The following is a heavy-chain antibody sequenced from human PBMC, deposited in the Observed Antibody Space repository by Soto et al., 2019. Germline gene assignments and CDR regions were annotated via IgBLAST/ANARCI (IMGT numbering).Heavy chain of an antibody. CDR2: IIPIFGTA. CDR3: ARKKAHLGYCSGGSCYGWFDP. CDR1: GGTFSSYD. J-gene: IGHJ5*02. D-gene: IGHD2-15*01. V-gene: IGHV1-69*01. Sequence: QVQLVQSGAEVKKPGSSVKVSCKTSGGTFSSYDISWVRQAPGQGLEWMGGIIPIFGTANYAQKFQGRVTITADESTSTAYMELSSLRSEDTAVYYCARKKAHLGYCSGGSCYGWFDPWGQGTLVTVSS.